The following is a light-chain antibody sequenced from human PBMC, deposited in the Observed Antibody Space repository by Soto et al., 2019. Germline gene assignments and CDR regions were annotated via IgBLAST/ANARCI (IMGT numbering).Light chain of an antibody. CDR2: EVS. V-gene: IGLV2-23*02. CDR3: CSYAGSSTLI. Sequence: QSALTQPASVSGSPGQSITISCTGTSSDVGRYNLVSWYQQHPGKAPKLMIYEVSKRPSGVSNRFSGSKSGNTASLTIAGLHAEDEADYYCCSYAGSSTLIFVGGTKLAVL. J-gene: IGLJ2*01. CDR1: SSDVGRYNL.